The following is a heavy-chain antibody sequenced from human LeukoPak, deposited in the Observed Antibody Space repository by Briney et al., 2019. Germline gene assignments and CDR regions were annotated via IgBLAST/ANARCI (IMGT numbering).Heavy chain of an antibody. J-gene: IGHJ5*02. Sequence: ASVKVSCKTSGYTFSRFGISWVRQAPGQGLEWMGWISGYDGNKNYPQRLQGRVTIATDTSTSTAYMELRNLRSDDTAVYYCARESSNGWFDPWGQGTLVTVSS. V-gene: IGHV1-18*01. CDR1: GYTFSRFG. D-gene: IGHD2-8*01. CDR2: ISGYDGNK. CDR3: ARESSNGWFDP.